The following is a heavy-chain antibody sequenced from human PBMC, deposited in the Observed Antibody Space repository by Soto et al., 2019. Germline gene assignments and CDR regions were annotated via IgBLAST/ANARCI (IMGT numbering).Heavy chain of an antibody. D-gene: IGHD1-7*01. CDR3: AKDMELHPLAFDY. CDR1: GFTFSSYG. CDR2: ISYDGSNK. J-gene: IGHJ4*02. Sequence: VGSLRLSCAASGFTFSSYGMHWVRQAPGKGLEWVAVISYDGSNKYYADSVKGRFTISRDNSKNTLYMQMNSLRAEDTAVYYCAKDMELHPLAFDYWGQGTLVTVSS. V-gene: IGHV3-30*18.